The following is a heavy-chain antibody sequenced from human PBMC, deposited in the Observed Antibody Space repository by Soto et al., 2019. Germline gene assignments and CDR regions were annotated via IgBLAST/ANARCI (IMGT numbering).Heavy chain of an antibody. Sequence: QVQLVQSGAEVKKPGSSVKVSCKASGGTFSSYAISWVRQAPGQGLEWMGGIIPIFGTANYAQKFQGRVTITADKATSTAYMELSSLRSEDAAVYYCARMSCSSTSCYAWGSYNWFDPWGQGTLVTVSS. CDR3: ARMSCSSTSCYAWGSYNWFDP. V-gene: IGHV1-69*06. CDR1: GGTFSSYA. CDR2: IIPIFGTA. D-gene: IGHD2-2*01. J-gene: IGHJ5*02.